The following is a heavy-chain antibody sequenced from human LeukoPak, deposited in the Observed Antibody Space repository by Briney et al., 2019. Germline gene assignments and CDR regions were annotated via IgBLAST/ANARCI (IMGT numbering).Heavy chain of an antibody. CDR3: LSEMLEAATPSRSMDV. Sequence: GGSLRLSCAASGFTFSDHYMDWVRQAPGKGLEWVGRITNKANTYTTEYAACVKCRFTIARDESKNSLYLQRKSVKTEETCMYYCLSEMLEAATPSRSMDVWGKGPTVTIP. CDR2: ITNKANTYTT. V-gene: IGHV3-72*01. CDR1: GFTFSDHY. D-gene: IGHD2-15*01. J-gene: IGHJ6*03.